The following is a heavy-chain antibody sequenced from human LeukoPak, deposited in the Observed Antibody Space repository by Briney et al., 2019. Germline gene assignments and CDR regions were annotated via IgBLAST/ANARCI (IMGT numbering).Heavy chain of an antibody. CDR3: VRDAFGAHFDY. CDR1: GFTFSDYW. D-gene: IGHD3-16*01. Sequence: GGSLRLSCATSGFTFSDYWMSWVRQAPGKGLEWVANVSQDGTEKYSVDSVRGRFTISRDNAKSSLHLQMNSLRADDTAVYYCVRDAFGAHFDYWGQGTLVTVSS. V-gene: IGHV3-7*01. CDR2: VSQDGTEK. J-gene: IGHJ4*02.